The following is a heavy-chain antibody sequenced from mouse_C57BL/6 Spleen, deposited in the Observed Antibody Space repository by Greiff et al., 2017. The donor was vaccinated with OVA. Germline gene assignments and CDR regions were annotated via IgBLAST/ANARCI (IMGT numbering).Heavy chain of an antibody. V-gene: IGHV1-50*01. J-gene: IGHJ4*01. D-gene: IGHD3-3*01. Sequence: QVQLQQPGAELVKPGASVKLSCKASGYTFTSYWMQWVKQRPGQGLEWIGEIDPSDSYTNYNQKFKGKATLTVDTSSSTAYMQLSSLTSEDSAVHYCARRAGYYAMDYWGQGTSVTVSS. CDR3: ARRAGYYAMDY. CDR2: IDPSDSYT. CDR1: GYTFTSYW.